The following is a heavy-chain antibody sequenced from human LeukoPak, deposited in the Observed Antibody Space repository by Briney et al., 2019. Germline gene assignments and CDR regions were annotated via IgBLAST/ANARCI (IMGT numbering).Heavy chain of an antibody. V-gene: IGHV3-64D*06. CDR2: ISSNGGRT. D-gene: IGHD6-13*01. J-gene: IGHJ4*02. CDR3: VKDSSSWYYYFDY. CDR1: GFTFSTYA. Sequence: GGSLRLSCSASGFTFSTYAMHWVRQAPGKGLECVSGISSNGGRTYYADSVKGRFTISRDNSKNTLYLQVSSLRAEDTAVYYCVKDSSSWYYYFDYWGQGTLVTVSS.